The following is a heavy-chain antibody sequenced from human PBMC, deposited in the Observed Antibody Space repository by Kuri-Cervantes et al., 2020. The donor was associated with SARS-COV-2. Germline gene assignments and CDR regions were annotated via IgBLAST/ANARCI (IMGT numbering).Heavy chain of an antibody. CDR1: GFTFSSYE. CDR2: ISSSGSTK. Sequence: GGSLRLSCAASGFTFSSYEMNWVRQAPGKGLEWVSYISSSGSTKYYADSVKGRFTISRDNSKNTLYLQMNSLRAEDTAVYYCARDQAGTIDYWGQGTLVTVSS. D-gene: IGHD1-1*01. V-gene: IGHV3-48*03. CDR3: ARDQAGTIDY. J-gene: IGHJ4*02.